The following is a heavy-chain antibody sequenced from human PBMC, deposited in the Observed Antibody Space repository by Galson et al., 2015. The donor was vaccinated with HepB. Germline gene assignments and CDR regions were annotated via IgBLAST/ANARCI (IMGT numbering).Heavy chain of an antibody. J-gene: IGHJ4*02. CDR1: GFIFGHHA. Sequence: SLRLSCATSGFIFGHHAMTWVRQVPGKGLEWVATINGRGSNRNYAESVKGRFSISRDNSKNTLYLQMNSLRAEDTALYYCAKDPYLYSALAGTMAGFDYWGQGTLVTVSS. CDR3: AKDPYLYSALAGTMAGFDY. V-gene: IGHV3-23*01. CDR2: INGRGSNR. D-gene: IGHD6-19*01.